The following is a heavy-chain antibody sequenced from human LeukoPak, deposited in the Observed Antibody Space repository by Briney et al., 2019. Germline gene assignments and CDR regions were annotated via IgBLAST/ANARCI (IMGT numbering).Heavy chain of an antibody. Sequence: MPSETLSLTCTVSGGSISTSSYYWGWVRQPPGKGLEWIGEIYHSGSTNYNPSLKSRVTISVDKSKNQFSLKLSSVTAADTAVYYCASRGGIVVVPAAMPTIDYWGQGTLVTVSS. V-gene: IGHV4-39*07. D-gene: IGHD2-2*01. J-gene: IGHJ4*02. CDR2: IYHSGST. CDR1: GGSISTSSYY. CDR3: ASRGGIVVVPAAMPTIDY.